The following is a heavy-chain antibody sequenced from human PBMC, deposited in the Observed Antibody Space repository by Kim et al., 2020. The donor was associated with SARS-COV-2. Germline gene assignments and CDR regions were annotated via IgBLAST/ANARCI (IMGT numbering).Heavy chain of an antibody. J-gene: IGHJ5*01. Sequence: GGSLGLSCTASGFIFGDYAMTWVRQAPGKGLECVGFIRSKTYGGTTEYAASVKGRFTISRDDSNSIAYLQMNSLKSEDTAVYYCTRALTSSWYDSWGQGTLVTVSS. CDR1: GFIFGDYA. CDR2: IRSKTYGGTT. V-gene: IGHV3-49*04. D-gene: IGHD2-2*01. CDR3: TRALTSSWYDS.